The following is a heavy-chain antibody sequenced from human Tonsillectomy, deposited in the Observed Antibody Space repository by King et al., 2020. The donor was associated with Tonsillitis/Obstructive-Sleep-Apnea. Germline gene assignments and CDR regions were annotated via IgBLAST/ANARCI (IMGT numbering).Heavy chain of an antibody. D-gene: IGHD3-10*01. CDR2: ISSSGSTI. V-gene: IGHV3-48*03. CDR3: ARDRYYGSGTFDY. J-gene: IGHJ4*02. Sequence: VQLVESGGGLVQPGGSLRLSCVAPGFTFSSYEMNWVRKAPGKGLEWVSYISSSGSTIYYADSVKGRFTISRDNAKNSLYLQMNSLRAEDTAVYYCARDRYYGSGTFDYWGQGTLVTVSS. CDR1: GFTFSSYE.